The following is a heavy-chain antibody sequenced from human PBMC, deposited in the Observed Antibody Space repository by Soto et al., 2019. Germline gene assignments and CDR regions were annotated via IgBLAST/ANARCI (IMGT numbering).Heavy chain of an antibody. V-gene: IGHV1-8*01. D-gene: IGHD2-8*01. CDR3: ARGADCTNGVCHRTYYYGMDV. CDR1: GYTFTSYD. Sequence: ASVKVSCKASGYTFTSYDINWVRQATGQGLEWMGWMNPNSGNTGYAQKFQGRVTMTRNTSISTAYMELSSLRSEDTAVYYCARGADCTNGVCHRTYYYGMDVWGQGTTVTVSS. J-gene: IGHJ6*02. CDR2: MNPNSGNT.